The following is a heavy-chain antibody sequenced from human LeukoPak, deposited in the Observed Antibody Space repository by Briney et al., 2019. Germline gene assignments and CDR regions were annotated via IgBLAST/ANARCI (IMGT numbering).Heavy chain of an antibody. CDR1: GFAFSSYAMH. Sequence: LRLSCAASGFAFSSYAMHWVRQGPGKGLEWIGYIYYSGSTYYNPPLKSRVTISVDTSKNQFSLKLSSVTAADTAVYYCAREGESLSLFDYWGQGTLVTVSS. CDR2: IYYSGST. CDR3: AREGESLSLFDY. V-gene: IGHV4-31*02. D-gene: IGHD3-10*01. J-gene: IGHJ4*02.